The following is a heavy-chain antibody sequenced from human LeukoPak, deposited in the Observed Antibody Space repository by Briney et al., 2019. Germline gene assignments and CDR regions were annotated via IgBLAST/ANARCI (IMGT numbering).Heavy chain of an antibody. D-gene: IGHD2-15*01. CDR3: TRGYCSGGSCYSYNWNDWDAFDI. CDR2: IRSKANSYAT. Sequence: GGSLKLSCAASGFTFSGSAMHWVRPASGKGLEWVGRIRSKANSYATAYAASVKGRFTISRDDSKNTAYLQMNSLKTEDTAVYYCTRGYCSGGSCYSYNWNDWDAFDIWGQGTMVTVSS. V-gene: IGHV3-73*01. CDR1: GFTFSGSA. J-gene: IGHJ3*02.